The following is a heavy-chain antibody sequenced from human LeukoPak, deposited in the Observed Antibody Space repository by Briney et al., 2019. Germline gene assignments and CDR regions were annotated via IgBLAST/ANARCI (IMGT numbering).Heavy chain of an antibody. CDR2: INHSGST. D-gene: IGHD4/OR15-4a*01. J-gene: IGHJ6*03. CDR1: GGSFSGYY. V-gene: IGHV4-34*01. Sequence: SETLSLTCAVYGGSFSGYYWSWIRQPPGKGLEWIGEINHSGSTNYNPSLKSRVTISVDTSKNQFSLKLSSVTAADTAVYYCARVRALRPRAYYYYYMDVWGKGTTVTVSS. CDR3: ARVRALRPRAYYYYYMDV.